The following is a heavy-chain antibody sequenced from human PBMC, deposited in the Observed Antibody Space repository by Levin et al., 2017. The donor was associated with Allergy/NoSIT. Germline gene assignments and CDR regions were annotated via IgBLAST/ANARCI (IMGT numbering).Heavy chain of an antibody. CDR2: INPSGGST. CDR1: GYTFTSYY. CDR3: ARSGRGYSGYGGVDY. Sequence: ASVKVSCKASGYTFTSYYMHWVRQAPGQGLEWMGIINPSGGSTSYAQKFQGRVTMTRDTSTSTVYMELSSLRSEDTAVYYCARSGRGYSGYGGVDYWGQGTLVTVSS. D-gene: IGHD5-12*01. V-gene: IGHV1-46*01. J-gene: IGHJ4*02.